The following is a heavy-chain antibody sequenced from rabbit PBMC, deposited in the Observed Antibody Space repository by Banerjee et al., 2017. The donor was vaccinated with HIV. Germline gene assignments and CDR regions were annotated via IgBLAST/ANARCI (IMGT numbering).Heavy chain of an antibody. CDR3: ARDLGGSSDL. D-gene: IGHD8-1*01. Sequence: QEQLVESGGGLVQPEGSLTLTCKASGFDFSSNAMCWVRQAPGKGLEWIACINTSSGNTVYASWAKGRFTISKTSSTTVTLQMTSLTAADTATYFCARDLGGSSDLWGPGTLVTVS. CDR2: INTSSGNT. CDR1: GFDFSSNA. V-gene: IGHV1S45*01. J-gene: IGHJ4*01.